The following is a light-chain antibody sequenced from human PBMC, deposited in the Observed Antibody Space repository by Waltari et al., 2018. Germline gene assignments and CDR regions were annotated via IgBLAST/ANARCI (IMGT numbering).Light chain of an antibody. Sequence: QSALTQPASVSGSPGQSIIISCTGISSDIGGYVYVSRYQQPPGKAPKVIMFDVSNRPSGVSNRFSGSKSGNTASLTISGLQAEDEADYYCSSYTTGVIFGGGTRLTVL. CDR3: SSYTTGVI. J-gene: IGLJ2*01. CDR1: SSDIGGYVY. CDR2: DVS. V-gene: IGLV2-14*03.